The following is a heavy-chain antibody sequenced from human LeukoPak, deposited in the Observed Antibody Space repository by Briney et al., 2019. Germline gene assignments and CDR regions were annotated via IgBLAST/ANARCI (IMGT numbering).Heavy chain of an antibody. CDR3: ARGAGSTTSNDAFDI. CDR2: VYYSGTT. D-gene: IGHD1-1*01. V-gene: IGHV4-59*12. J-gene: IGHJ3*02. Sequence: SETLSLTCTVSGDSISTYYWTWIRQPPGEGLEWIGYVYYSGTTNYNPSLKSRVTISVDTSKNQFSLKLSSVTAADTAVYSCARGAGSTTSNDAFDIWGQGTVVTVSS. CDR1: GDSISTYY.